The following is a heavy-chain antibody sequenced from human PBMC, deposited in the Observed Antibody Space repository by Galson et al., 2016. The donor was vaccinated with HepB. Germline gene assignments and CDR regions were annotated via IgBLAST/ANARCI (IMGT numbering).Heavy chain of an antibody. D-gene: IGHD6-13*01. J-gene: IGHJ5*02. Sequence: TLSLTCTVSGASISNDGYYWSWIRQHPGKGLEWIGDIYYSGSTTYNPSLKSRVTISVDTSKNQFSLRLRSVAAADTAVYYCARERQQPILAWGQGILVTVSS. CDR3: ARERQQPILA. CDR2: IYYSGST. V-gene: IGHV4-31*03. CDR1: GASISNDGYY.